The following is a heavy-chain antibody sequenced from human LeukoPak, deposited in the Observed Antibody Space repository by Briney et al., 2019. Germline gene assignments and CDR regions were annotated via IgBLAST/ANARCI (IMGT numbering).Heavy chain of an antibody. D-gene: IGHD6-13*01. CDR1: GGSVTSYY. Sequence: PSETLCLTCTVSGGSVTSYYCNWVRQPPGRGLEWIGYIYYSGGTNYNPSLESRVTISLDTAKNQFSLKLRSVTAEDTAVYYCATTGATSPSSASWFNIEYWGQGTLVPVSS. CDR2: IYYSGGT. V-gene: IGHV4-59*08. J-gene: IGHJ4*02. CDR3: ATTGATSPSSASWFNIEY.